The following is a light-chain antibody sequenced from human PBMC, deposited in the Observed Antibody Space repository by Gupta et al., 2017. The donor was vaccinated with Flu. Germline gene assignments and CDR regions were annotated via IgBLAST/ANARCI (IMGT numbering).Light chain of an antibody. CDR1: QNVERH. CDR2: GAT. V-gene: IGKV3-15*01. CDR3: QHEHNWPRT. J-gene: IGKJ1*01. Sequence: PTSLSASPSEGASLACRASQNVERHLEWYQKTPSQAPRLLIYGATTRANEIPARFSCSGSGTEFTLTISSLQSEDFAVYYCQHEHNWPRTFGQGTTVEIK.